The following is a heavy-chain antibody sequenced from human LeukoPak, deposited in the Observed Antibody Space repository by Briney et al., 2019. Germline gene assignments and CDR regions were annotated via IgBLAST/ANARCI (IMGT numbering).Heavy chain of an antibody. CDR3: ATASGWSPFYFDY. CDR2: FDPEDGET. D-gene: IGHD6-19*01. Sequence: GASVKVSCKLSGYTLTELSMHWVRQAPGKGLEWMGGFDPEDGETIYAQKFQGRVTMTEDTSTDTAYMELSSLRSEDTAVYYCATASGWSPFYFDYWGQGTLVSVSS. V-gene: IGHV1-24*01. CDR1: GYTLTELS. J-gene: IGHJ4*02.